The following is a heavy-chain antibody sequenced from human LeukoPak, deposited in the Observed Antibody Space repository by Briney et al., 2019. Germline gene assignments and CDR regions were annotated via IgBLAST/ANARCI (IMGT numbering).Heavy chain of an antibody. Sequence: GSLRLSRFGLGVNLSGFALPWVRQASGKGLGWVGRIRSKANSYATAYAASVKGRFTISRDDSKNTAYLQMNSLKTEDTAVYYCTSLFSGSYYEDYWGQGTLVTVSS. CDR3: TSLFSGSYYEDY. CDR2: IRSKANSYAT. V-gene: IGHV3-73*01. D-gene: IGHD1-26*01. CDR1: VNLSGFA. J-gene: IGHJ4*02.